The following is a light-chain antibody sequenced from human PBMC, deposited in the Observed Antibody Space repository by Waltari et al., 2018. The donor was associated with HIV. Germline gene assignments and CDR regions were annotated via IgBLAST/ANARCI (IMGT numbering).Light chain of an antibody. CDR3: AVWDDRLSGRL. V-gene: IGLV1-47*01. CDR2: RNN. Sequence: QSALAQPRTVSGPPGQTVNISCSASTSNVRNNSVYWYQQVTGVAPKLLIYRNNQRPSGVPDRFSGSKSGTSASLAISGLRTEDEAEYYCAVWDDRLSGRLFGGGTKVTVL. J-gene: IGLJ2*01. CDR1: TSNVRNNS.